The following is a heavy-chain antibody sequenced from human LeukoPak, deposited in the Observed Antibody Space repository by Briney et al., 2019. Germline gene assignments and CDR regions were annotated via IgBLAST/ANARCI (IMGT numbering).Heavy chain of an antibody. CDR2: ISSSSSSYI. CDR3: ARGSVAAAGRSFDY. V-gene: IGHV3-21*01. D-gene: IGHD6-13*01. Sequence: GGSLRLSCAASGFTFSSYSMNWVRQAPGKGLEWVSSISSSSSSYIYYADSVKGRFTISRDNAKNSLYLQMNSLRAEDTAVYYCARGSVAAAGRSFDYWGQGTLVTVSS. CDR1: GFTFSSYS. J-gene: IGHJ4*02.